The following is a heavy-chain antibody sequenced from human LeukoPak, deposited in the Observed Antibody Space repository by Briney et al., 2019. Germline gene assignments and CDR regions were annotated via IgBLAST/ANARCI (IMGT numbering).Heavy chain of an antibody. D-gene: IGHD2-15*01. J-gene: IGHJ6*03. CDR2: IRYDGSNK. CDR3: ARDIDYYYYMDV. CDR1: GFTFSSYG. V-gene: IGHV3-30*02. Sequence: GGSLRLSCAASGFTFSSYGMHWVRQAPGKGLEWVAFIRYDGSNKYYADSVKGRFTISRDNSENTLYLQMNSLRAEDTAVYYCARDIDYYYYMDVWGKGTTVTISS.